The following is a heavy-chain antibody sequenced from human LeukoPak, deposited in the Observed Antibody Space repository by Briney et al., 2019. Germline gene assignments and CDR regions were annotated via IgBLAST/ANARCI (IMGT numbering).Heavy chain of an antibody. D-gene: IGHD1-26*01. CDR2: LYSGDNT. V-gene: IGHV3-53*01. CDR1: GFTVSSNH. J-gene: IGHJ4*02. Sequence: GGSLRLSCAASGFTVSSNHVSWVRQAPGKGLEWVSVLYSGDNTYYADSVKGRFTISRENAKNSLYLQMNSLRAGDTAVYYCARMVGGWVFDYWGQGTLVTVSS. CDR3: ARMVGGWVFDY.